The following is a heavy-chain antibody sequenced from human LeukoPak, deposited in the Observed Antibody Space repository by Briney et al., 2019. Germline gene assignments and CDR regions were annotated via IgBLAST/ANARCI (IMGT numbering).Heavy chain of an antibody. CDR3: AKRFAPTVTMGNQFDY. J-gene: IGHJ4*02. CDR1: GFTFSSYA. Sequence: GGSLRLSCAASGFTFSSYAMSWVRQAPGKGLEWVSAISGSGGSTYYADSVKGRFTISRDNSKNTLYLQMNSLRAEDTAVYYCAKRFAPTVTMGNQFDYWGQGTLVTVSS. CDR2: ISGSGGST. V-gene: IGHV3-23*01. D-gene: IGHD4-17*01.